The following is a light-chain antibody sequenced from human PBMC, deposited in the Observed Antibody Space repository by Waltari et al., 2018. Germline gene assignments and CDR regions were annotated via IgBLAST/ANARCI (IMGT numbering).Light chain of an antibody. CDR1: SSDVGRYNY. CDR2: EVS. V-gene: IGLV2-8*01. Sequence: QSALTQPPSASGSPGQSVTISCTGTSSDVGRYNYVSWYQQHPGKAPNLTIYEVSTPPPGPPALLSCSKSCNSASLTVSVLQAEYEADYYCSSYAGSNNVVFGXGXKRXVL. J-gene: IGLJ2*01. CDR3: SSYAGSNNVV.